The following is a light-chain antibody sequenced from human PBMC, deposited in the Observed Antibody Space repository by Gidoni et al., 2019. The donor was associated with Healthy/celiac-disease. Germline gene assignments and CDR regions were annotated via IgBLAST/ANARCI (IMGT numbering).Light chain of an antibody. CDR1: SSNIGAGYD. CDR2: GNS. J-gene: IGLJ2*01. CDR3: QSYDSSHVV. V-gene: IGLV1-40*01. Sequence: QSVLTQPPSVSGAPGQRVTISCTGSSSNIGAGYDVHWYQQLPGTAPKLLIYGNSSRPSGVPDRFSGSKSGTSASLAITGLQAEDEADYYCQSYDSSHVVFGGGTKLTVL.